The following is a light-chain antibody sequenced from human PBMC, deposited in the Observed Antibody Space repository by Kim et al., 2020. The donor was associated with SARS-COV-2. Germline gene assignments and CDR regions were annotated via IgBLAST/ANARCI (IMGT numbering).Light chain of an antibody. CDR2: KDS. V-gene: IGLV3-27*01. CDR1: ILAKKD. Sequence: SVAPGQTARITCSGNILAKKDVRWFQQKPGQAPVLVIYKDSERPSGIPERFSGSSSGTTVTLTISGAQVEDEADYYCYSAADNIWVFGGGTKLTVL. J-gene: IGLJ3*02. CDR3: YSAADNIWV.